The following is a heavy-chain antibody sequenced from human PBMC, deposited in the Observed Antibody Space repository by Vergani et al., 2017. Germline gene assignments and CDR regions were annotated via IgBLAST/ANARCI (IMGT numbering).Heavy chain of an antibody. CDR1: GFTFSSYW. Sequence: EVQLVESGGGLVQPGGSLRLSCAASGFTFSSYWMSWVRQAPGKGLEWVANIKQDGSEKYYVDSVKGRFTISRDNAKNSLYLQMNSLRAEDTAVYYCAREDIVVVPAAMVDYWGQGTLVTVSS. CDR2: IKQDGSEK. V-gene: IGHV3-7*01. D-gene: IGHD2-2*01. CDR3: AREDIVVVPAAMVDY. J-gene: IGHJ4*02.